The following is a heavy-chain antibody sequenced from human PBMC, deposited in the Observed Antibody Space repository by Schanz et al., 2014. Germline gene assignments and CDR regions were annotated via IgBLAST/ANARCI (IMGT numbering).Heavy chain of an antibody. Sequence: VQLVESGGGVVQPGGSLRLSCAVSGSTFSNYWMTWVRQAPGKGLEWVSFISTGRYLYYADSVKGRFTISRDNSRNTLYLEIDTLRPEDTAVYFCAREMDTAIGDYWGQGTLVTVSS. CDR2: ISTGRYL. CDR1: GSTFSNYW. J-gene: IGHJ4*02. V-gene: IGHV3-21*01. D-gene: IGHD5-18*01. CDR3: AREMDTAIGDY.